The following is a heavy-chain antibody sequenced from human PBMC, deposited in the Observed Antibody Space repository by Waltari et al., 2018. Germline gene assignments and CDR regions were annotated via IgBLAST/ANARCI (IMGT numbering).Heavy chain of an antibody. D-gene: IGHD2-8*02. CDR1: GGSISSGSYY. Sequence: QVQLQESGPGLVKPSQTLSLACTVSGGSISSGSYYWSWIRQPARKGLAWNGDIYTSGSTNYNPSLKSRVTISVDTSKNQFSLKLSSVTAADTAVYYCARGPSGSSSLVVYASYYYYYYGMDVWGQGTTVTVSS. CDR2: IYTSGST. CDR3: ARGPSGSSSLVVYASYYYYYYGMDV. V-gene: IGHV4-61*09. J-gene: IGHJ6*02.